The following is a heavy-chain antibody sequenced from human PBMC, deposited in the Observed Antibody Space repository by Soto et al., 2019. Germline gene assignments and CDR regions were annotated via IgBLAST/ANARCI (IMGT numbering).Heavy chain of an antibody. CDR2: FSFSGST. CDR1: DASVSSSRHS. Sequence: PETLSVTCTGSDASVSSSRHSWSWIRQLPGKGLEWIGNFSFSGSTSYNPSLKGRVTISADTSKNQFSLNLSPVTPADTAVYYCASSSFSSATSFIYPLSRG. V-gene: IGHV4-61*01. CDR3: ASSSFSSATSFIYPLS. J-gene: IGHJ5*01.